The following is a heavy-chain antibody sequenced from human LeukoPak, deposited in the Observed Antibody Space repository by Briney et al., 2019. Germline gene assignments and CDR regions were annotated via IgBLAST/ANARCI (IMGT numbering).Heavy chain of an antibody. CDR3: ARLDIVVVPAATPQSYYYYYYMDV. Sequence: GEPLKISCKGSGYSFTSYWIGWVRQMPGKGLEWMGIIYPGDSDTRYSPSFQGQVTISADKSISTAYLQWSSLKASDTAMYYCARLDIVVVPAATPQSYYYYYYMDVWGKGTTVTVSS. CDR2: IYPGDSDT. CDR1: GYSFTSYW. D-gene: IGHD2-2*02. J-gene: IGHJ6*03. V-gene: IGHV5-51*01.